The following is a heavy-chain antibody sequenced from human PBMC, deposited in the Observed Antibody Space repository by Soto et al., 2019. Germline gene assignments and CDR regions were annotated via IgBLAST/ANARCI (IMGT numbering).Heavy chain of an antibody. V-gene: IGHV1-3*01. Sequence: QVQLMQSGTEVRKPGASMKLACRASGYTCTNYPLHWVLQSPGQSPQRLGGISAVDGKIIYSQKFPGRVTLTTETCASTTCMELSRLRSDETAMYYCSRGFRDHSFSGFDYGGQGALVTVSS. CDR3: SRGFRDHSFSGFDY. CDR2: ISAVDGKI. D-gene: IGHD3-10*01. J-gene: IGHJ4*02. CDR1: GYTCTNYP.